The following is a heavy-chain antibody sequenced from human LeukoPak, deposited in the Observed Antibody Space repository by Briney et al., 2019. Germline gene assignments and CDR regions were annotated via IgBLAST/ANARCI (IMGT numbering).Heavy chain of an antibody. J-gene: IGHJ4*02. CDR1: GGSISSSSYY. CDR3: ARRTIFADAAAL. Sequence: SETLSLTCTVSGGSISSSSYYWGWIRQPPGKGLEWIGSIYYSGSTYYNPSLKSRVTISVDTSKNKFSLKLSSVTAADTAVYYCARRTIFADAAALWGQGTLVTVSS. D-gene: IGHD3-3*01. V-gene: IGHV4-39*01. CDR2: IYYSGST.